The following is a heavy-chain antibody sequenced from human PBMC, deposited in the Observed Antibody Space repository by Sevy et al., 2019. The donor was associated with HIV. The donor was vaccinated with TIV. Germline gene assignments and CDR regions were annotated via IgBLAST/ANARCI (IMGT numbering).Heavy chain of an antibody. CDR1: GGSISSSSYY. V-gene: IGHV4-39*01. CDR2: IYYSGST. J-gene: IGHJ4*02. CDR3: ARMTTVTTEVEV. D-gene: IGHD4-17*01. Sequence: SETLSLTCTVSGGSISSSSYYWGWIRQPPGKGLEWIGSIYYSGSTYYNPSLKSRATISVDTSKNQFSLKLSSVTAADTAVYYCARMTTVTTEVEVWVQGTLVTVSS.